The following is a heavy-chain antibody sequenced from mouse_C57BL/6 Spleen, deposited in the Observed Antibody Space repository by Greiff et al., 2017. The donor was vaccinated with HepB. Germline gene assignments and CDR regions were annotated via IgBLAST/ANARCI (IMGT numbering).Heavy chain of an antibody. V-gene: IGHV5-4*01. Sequence: EVNLVESGGGLVKPGGSLKLSCAASGFTFSSYAMSWVRQTPEKRLEWVATISDGGSYTYYPDNVKGRFTISRDNAKNNLYLQMSHLKSEDTAMYYCAREGDLYYFDYWGQGTTLTVSS. J-gene: IGHJ2*01. CDR1: GFTFSSYA. D-gene: IGHD3-3*01. CDR3: AREGDLYYFDY. CDR2: ISDGGSYT.